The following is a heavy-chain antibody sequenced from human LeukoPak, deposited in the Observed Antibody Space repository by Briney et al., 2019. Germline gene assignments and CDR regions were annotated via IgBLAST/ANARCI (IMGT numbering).Heavy chain of an antibody. J-gene: IGHJ4*02. CDR3: ARSGSLYYFDY. CDR1: GGTFSSYV. D-gene: IGHD1-26*01. V-gene: IGHV1-69*04. Sequence: ASVKVSCKASGGTFSSYVISWVRQAPGQGLEWMGRIIPILGIANYAQKFQGRVTITADKSTSTAYMELSSLRSEDTAVYYCARSGSLYYFDYWGQGTLVTVSS. CDR2: IIPILGIA.